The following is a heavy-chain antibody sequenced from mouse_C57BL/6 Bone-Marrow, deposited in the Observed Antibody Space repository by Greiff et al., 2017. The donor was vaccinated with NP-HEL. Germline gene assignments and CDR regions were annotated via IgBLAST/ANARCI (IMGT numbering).Heavy chain of an antibody. Sequence: EVNLVESGGGLVQPKGSLKLSCAASGFTFNTYAMHWVRQAPGKGLAWVARIRSKSSNYATYYADSVKDRFTISRDDSQSMLYLQMNNLKTEDTAMYYCVFDTAATAGIYTPWFAYWGQGTLVTVSA. CDR3: VFDTAATAGIYTPWFAY. V-gene: IGHV10-3*01. CDR2: IRSKSSNYAT. CDR1: GFTFNTYA. D-gene: IGHD2-1*01. J-gene: IGHJ3*01.